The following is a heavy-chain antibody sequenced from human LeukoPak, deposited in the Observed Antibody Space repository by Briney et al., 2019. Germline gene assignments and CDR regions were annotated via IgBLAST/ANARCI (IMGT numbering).Heavy chain of an antibody. CDR2: IGTAGDT. V-gene: IGHV3-13*04. CDR1: GFTSSNYD. J-gene: IGHJ4*02. Sequence: RAGGSLRLSCAASGFTSSNYDIQWVRQATGKGLEWVSSIGTAGDTYYAGSVKGRFTLSRENAKKSSYLQMNNLGAGDTAVYYCARGALGFDYWGQGSLVTVSS. CDR3: ARGALGFDY.